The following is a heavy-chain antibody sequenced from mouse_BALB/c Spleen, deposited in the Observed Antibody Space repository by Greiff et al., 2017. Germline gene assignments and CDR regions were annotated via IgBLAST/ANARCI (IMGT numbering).Heavy chain of an antibody. J-gene: IGHJ4*01. Sequence: QVQLQQSGPGLVAPSQSLSITCTVSGFSLTSYDISWIRQPPGKGLEWLGVIWTGGGTNYNSAFMSRLSISKDNSKSQVFLKMNSLQTDDTAIYYCVRDRHYYGLYYYAMDYWGQGTSVTVSS. CDR2: IWTGGGT. D-gene: IGHD1-2*01. CDR1: GFSLTSYD. CDR3: VRDRHYYGLYYYAMDY. V-gene: IGHV2-9-2*01.